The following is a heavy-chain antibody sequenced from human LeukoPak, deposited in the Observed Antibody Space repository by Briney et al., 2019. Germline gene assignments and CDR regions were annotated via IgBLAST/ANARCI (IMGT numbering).Heavy chain of an antibody. D-gene: IGHD6-25*01. CDR3: ARDGTPHYTTGWVFFDY. V-gene: IGHV3-48*03. CDR1: GFAFSDYE. Sequence: GGSLRLSCASSGFAFSDYEMNWVRQAPGKGLEWLAYIGRSDSVIHYADSVKGRFTISRDNAENSLYLQMSSLRVEDTAVYYCARDGTPHYTTGWVFFDYWGQGTLVTVSS. CDR2: IGRSDSVI. J-gene: IGHJ4*02.